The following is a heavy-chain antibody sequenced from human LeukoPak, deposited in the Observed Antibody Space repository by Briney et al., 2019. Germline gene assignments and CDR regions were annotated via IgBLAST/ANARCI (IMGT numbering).Heavy chain of an antibody. V-gene: IGHV4-59*01. CDR3: ARGYGWYDEAVHDAFDI. CDR2: IYYNGST. D-gene: IGHD6-19*01. Sequence: SETLSLTCSVSGGSISSYYWSWIRQPPGKGLEWIGYIYYNGSTNYNPSLKSRVTISVDTSKNQFSLRLSSVTAADTAVYYCARGYGWYDEAVHDAFDIWGQGTMVTVSS. J-gene: IGHJ3*02. CDR1: GGSISSYY.